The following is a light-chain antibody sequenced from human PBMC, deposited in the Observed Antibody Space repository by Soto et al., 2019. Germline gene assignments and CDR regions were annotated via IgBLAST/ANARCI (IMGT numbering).Light chain of an antibody. CDR1: QSISIW. J-gene: IGKJ1*01. V-gene: IGKV1-5*01. CDR3: QQYHYYWT. CDR2: DAS. Sequence: DIQMTQSPSTLSASVGDRVSITCRASQSISIWLAWYQQKPGQAPKLLISDASSLESGVPSRFSGSGSGTEFTLTISSLQPDDFVTYFCQQYHYYWTFGQGTKVEVK.